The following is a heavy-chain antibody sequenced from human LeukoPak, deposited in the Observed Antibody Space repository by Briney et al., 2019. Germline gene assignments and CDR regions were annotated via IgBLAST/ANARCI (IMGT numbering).Heavy chain of an antibody. J-gene: IGHJ4*02. V-gene: IGHV3-30*18. CDR2: ISYDGSNK. Sequence: GGSLRLSCAASGFTFSSYGMHWVRQAPGKGLEWVAVISYDGSNKYYADSVKGRFTISRDNSKNTLYLQMNSLRAEDTAVYYCAKGEYSSGWYDYWGQGTLVTVSS. D-gene: IGHD6-19*01. CDR1: GFTFSSYG. CDR3: AKGEYSSGWYDY.